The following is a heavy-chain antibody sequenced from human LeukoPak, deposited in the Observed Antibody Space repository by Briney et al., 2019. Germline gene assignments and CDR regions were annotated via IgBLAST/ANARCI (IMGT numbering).Heavy chain of an antibody. CDR1: GYTFTAYN. CDR2: INPNSGGT. D-gene: IGHD4-17*01. J-gene: IGHJ4*02. V-gene: IGHV1-2*02. CDR3: ARDPGDYGDPH. Sequence: ASVKVSCKASGYTFTAYNMHWVRQAPGQGPEWMGWINPNSGGTNYAQKFQGRVTMTRDTSISTAYMELSRLRSDDTAVYYCARDPGDYGDPHWGQGTLVTVSS.